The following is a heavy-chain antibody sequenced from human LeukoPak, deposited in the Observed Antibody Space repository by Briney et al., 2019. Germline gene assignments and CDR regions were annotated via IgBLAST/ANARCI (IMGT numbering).Heavy chain of an antibody. CDR1: GFTFRSYA. CDR2: ISASGGST. Sequence: PGGSLRLSCAASGFTFRSYAMSWVRQAPGRGLQWVSDISASGGSTYYADSVKGRFTISRDNSKNTLFLQMNSLRAEDSAVYYCATDREGDPSAYYLVGGQGTLITVSS. D-gene: IGHD3-22*01. J-gene: IGHJ4*02. V-gene: IGHV3-23*01. CDR3: ATDREGDPSAYYLV.